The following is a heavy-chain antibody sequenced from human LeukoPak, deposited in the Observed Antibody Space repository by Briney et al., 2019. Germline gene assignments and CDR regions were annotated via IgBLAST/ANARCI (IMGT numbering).Heavy chain of an antibody. Sequence: SVKVSCKAAGFIFSRSAVQWVRQARGQRLEWIGWIVVGSGNTNYAQKFQERVTMTRDMSTGTAYMELSSLRSEDTAVYYCAAGNYYDSSGYYPYAFDIWGQGTMVTVSS. J-gene: IGHJ3*02. D-gene: IGHD3-22*01. CDR2: IVVGSGNT. V-gene: IGHV1-58*01. CDR1: GFIFSRSA. CDR3: AAGNYYDSSGYYPYAFDI.